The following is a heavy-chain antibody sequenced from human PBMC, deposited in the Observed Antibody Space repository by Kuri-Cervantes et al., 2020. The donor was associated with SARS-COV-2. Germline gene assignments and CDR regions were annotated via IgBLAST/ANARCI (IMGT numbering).Heavy chain of an antibody. Sequence: ASVKVSCKASGYTFTSYYMHWVRQAPGQGLEWMGIINPSGGSTSYAQKFQGRVTMTRDTSTSTVYMELSSLRSEDTAVYYCAVIQNSGSYSTRSSYFDYWGQGTLVTVSS. CDR3: AVIQNSGSYSTRSSYFDY. V-gene: IGHV1-46*01. J-gene: IGHJ4*02. CDR2: INPSGGST. D-gene: IGHD1-26*01. CDR1: GYTFTSYY.